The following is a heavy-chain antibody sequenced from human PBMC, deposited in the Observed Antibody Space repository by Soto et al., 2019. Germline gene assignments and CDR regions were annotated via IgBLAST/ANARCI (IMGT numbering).Heavy chain of an antibody. V-gene: IGHV4-4*02. D-gene: IGHD3-3*01. CDR3: VAVLRFLEWLPTPSWFDP. CDR1: GGSISSSNW. Sequence: QVQLQESGPGLVKPSGTLSLTCAVSGGSISSSNWWSWVRQPPGKGLEWIGEIYHSGSTNYNPSLNRRVTISVDKSEKQFSQKLSSVTAADTAEYYCVAVLRFLEWLPTPSWFDPWGQGTLVNVSS. J-gene: IGHJ5*02. CDR2: IYHSGST.